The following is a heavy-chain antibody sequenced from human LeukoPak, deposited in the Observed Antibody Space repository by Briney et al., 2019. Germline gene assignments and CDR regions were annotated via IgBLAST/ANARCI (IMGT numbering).Heavy chain of an antibody. CDR2: INPNSGGT. D-gene: IGHD6-13*01. J-gene: IGHJ5*02. Sequence: ASVKVSCKASGYTFTGYYMHWVRQAPGQGLEWMGWINPNSGGTNYAQKFQGRVTMTRDTSTSTVYMELSSLRSEDTAVYYCARDGGVAAAGPFDPWGQGTLVTVSS. V-gene: IGHV1-2*02. CDR1: GYTFTGYY. CDR3: ARDGGVAAAGPFDP.